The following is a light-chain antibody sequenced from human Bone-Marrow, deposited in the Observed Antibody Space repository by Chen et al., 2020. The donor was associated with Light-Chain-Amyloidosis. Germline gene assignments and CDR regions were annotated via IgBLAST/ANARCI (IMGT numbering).Light chain of an antibody. CDR3: PSADSSGTYEVL. CDR1: ALPTKY. Sequence: YELTQPPAVSVSPGQTARITCSGDALPTKYAYWYQQKLGQAPVLVIHRDTERPSGIADRFSGFSSGTRGTLTSSGVQAENEADYHCPSADSSGTYEVLFGGGTKLTVL. V-gene: IGLV3-25*03. CDR2: RDT. J-gene: IGLJ2*01.